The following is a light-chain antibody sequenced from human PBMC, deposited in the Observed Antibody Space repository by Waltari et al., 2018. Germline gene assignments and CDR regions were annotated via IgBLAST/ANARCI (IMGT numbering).Light chain of an antibody. CDR3: QQYYFTSLT. CDR2: AAS. J-gene: IGKJ1*01. V-gene: IGKV1-NL1*01. Sequence: DSQMSQTPSSLSASVRDSVTIPCRASQGISKSLAWYQQKTGKAPNLLLYAASRLESGVPSRFSGSGSGADYTLTINSLQPEDFATYFCQQYYFTSLTFGQGTKVEIK. CDR1: QGISKS.